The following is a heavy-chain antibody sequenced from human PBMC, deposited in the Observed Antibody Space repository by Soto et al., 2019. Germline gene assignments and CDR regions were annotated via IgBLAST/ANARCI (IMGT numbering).Heavy chain of an antibody. J-gene: IGHJ3*02. CDR3: ARGYSSSGTDDAFDI. V-gene: IGHV4-34*01. Sequence: SETLSLTCAAYGGSFSGYYWSWIRQPPGKGLEWIGEINHSGSTNYNPSLNSRVTISVDTSKNQFSLKLNSVTAADTAVYYCARGYSSSGTDDAFDIWGQGTMVTVSS. CDR1: GGSFSGYY. CDR2: INHSGST. D-gene: IGHD2-15*01.